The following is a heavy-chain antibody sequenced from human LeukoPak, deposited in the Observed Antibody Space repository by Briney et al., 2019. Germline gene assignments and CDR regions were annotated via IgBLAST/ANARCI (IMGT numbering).Heavy chain of an antibody. J-gene: IGHJ4*02. Sequence: GGSLRLSCAASGFTFSSYAMTWVRQAPGKGLEWVSAISDRRGDTYYADSVKGPFTISTDNSKNTLYLQMNSLRAEDTAVYYCAKGYRGNYDYWGQGTLVTVSS. CDR2: ISDRRGDT. D-gene: IGHD1-26*01. CDR1: GFTFSSYA. V-gene: IGHV3-23*01. CDR3: AKGYRGNYDY.